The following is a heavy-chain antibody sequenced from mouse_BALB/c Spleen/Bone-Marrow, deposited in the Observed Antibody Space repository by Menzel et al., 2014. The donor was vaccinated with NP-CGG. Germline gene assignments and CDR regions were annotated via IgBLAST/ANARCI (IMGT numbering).Heavy chain of an antibody. CDR1: GYAFSSYW. J-gene: IGHJ4*01. Sequence: VHLVESGAELVRPGSSVKISYKASGYAFSSYWMNWVKQRPGQGLEWIGQIYPGDGDTNYNGKFKGKATLTADKSSSTAYMQLSSLTSEDSAVYFCARLDGYYPYYAMDYWGQGTSVTVSS. CDR3: ARLDGYYPYYAMDY. CDR2: IYPGDGDT. D-gene: IGHD2-3*01. V-gene: IGHV1-80*01.